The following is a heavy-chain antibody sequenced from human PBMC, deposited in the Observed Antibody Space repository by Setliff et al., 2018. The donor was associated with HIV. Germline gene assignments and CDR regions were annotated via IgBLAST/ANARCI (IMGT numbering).Heavy chain of an antibody. V-gene: IGHV1-46*01. CDR3: ARDPAPSSSASYFQH. Sequence: ASVKVSCKASGYTFTSYYMHWVRQAPGQGLEWMGIINPSSGSTTYAQKFQGSVTMTRDTSTSTVYMELSSLRSEDTAVYYCARDPAPSSSASYFQHWGQGTPVTAPQ. D-gene: IGHD6-6*01. CDR1: GYTFTSYY. CDR2: INPSSGST. J-gene: IGHJ1*01.